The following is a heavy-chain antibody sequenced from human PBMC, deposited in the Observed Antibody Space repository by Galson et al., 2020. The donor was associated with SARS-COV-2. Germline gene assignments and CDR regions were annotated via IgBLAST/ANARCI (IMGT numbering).Heavy chain of an antibody. CDR1: GFTFSSYG. Sequence: AGSLRLSCAASGFTFSSYGMHWVRQAPGKGLEWVAVIWYDGSNKYYADSVKGRFTISRDNSKNTLYLQMNSLRAEDTAVYYCARDFGFGGLAGKGSYWGQGTLVTVSS. J-gene: IGHJ4*02. CDR2: IWYDGSNK. V-gene: IGHV3-33*01. D-gene: IGHD3-10*01. CDR3: ARDFGFGGLAGKGSY.